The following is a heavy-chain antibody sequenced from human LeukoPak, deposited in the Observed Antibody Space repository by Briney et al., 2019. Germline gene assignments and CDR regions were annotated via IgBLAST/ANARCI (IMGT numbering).Heavy chain of an antibody. Sequence: SETLSLTCTVSGGSISSYYWSWIRQPPGKGLEWIGYIYYSGSTNYNPSLKSRVTMSVDTSKNQFSLKLSSVTAADTAVYYCATSASSSWYPHFDYWGQGTLVTVSS. D-gene: IGHD6-13*01. CDR2: IYYSGST. CDR1: GGSISSYY. V-gene: IGHV4-59*12. J-gene: IGHJ4*02. CDR3: ATSASSSWYPHFDY.